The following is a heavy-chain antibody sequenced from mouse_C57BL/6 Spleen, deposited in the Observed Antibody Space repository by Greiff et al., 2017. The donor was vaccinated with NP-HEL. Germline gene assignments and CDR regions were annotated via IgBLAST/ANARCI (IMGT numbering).Heavy chain of an antibody. CDR3: ARHRGSTMVTLDY. CDR2: ISSGGSYT. J-gene: IGHJ2*01. Sequence: VQLKESGGDLVKPGGSLKLSCAASGFTFSSYGMSWVRQTPDKRLEWVATISSGGSYTYYPDSVKGRFTISRDNAKNTLYLQMSSLKSEDTAMYYCARHRGSTMVTLDYWGQGTTLTVSS. V-gene: IGHV5-6*01. CDR1: GFTFSSYG. D-gene: IGHD2-2*01.